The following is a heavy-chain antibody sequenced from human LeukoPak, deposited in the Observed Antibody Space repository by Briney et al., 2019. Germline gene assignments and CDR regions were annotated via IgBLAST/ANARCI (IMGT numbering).Heavy chain of an antibody. J-gene: IGHJ3*02. D-gene: IGHD4-17*01. CDR1: GGTFSSYA. CDR3: ARDALNPTVQI. Sequence: EASVKVSCKASGGTFSSYAISWVRQAPGQGLEWMGWISAYNGNTNYAQKLQGRVTMTTDTSTSTAYMELRSLRSDDTAVYYCARDALNPTVQIWGQGTMVTVSS. V-gene: IGHV1-18*01. CDR2: ISAYNGNT.